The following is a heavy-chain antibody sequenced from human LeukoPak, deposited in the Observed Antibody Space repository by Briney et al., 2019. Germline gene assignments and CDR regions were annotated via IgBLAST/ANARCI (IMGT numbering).Heavy chain of an antibody. Sequence: PGGSLRLSCAASESIVSSNYMTWVRQAPGRGLEWVSSIRPSGDNTYYGDSVKGRFTISRDNSKNTVYLQMNNMRVDDTAVYYCARVAGWHWFDPWGQGTLVTVSS. J-gene: IGHJ5*02. CDR3: ARVAGWHWFDP. V-gene: IGHV3-23*01. CDR2: IRPSGDNT. CDR1: ESIVSSNY. D-gene: IGHD6-19*01.